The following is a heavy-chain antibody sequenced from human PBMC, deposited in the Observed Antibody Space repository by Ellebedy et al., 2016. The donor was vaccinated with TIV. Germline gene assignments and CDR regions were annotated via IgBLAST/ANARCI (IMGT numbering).Heavy chain of an antibody. D-gene: IGHD3-16*01. V-gene: IGHV3-23*01. J-gene: IGHJ4*02. CDR1: GFTFSSYS. CDR2: ISGSGDNT. CDR3: ARDGGEYN. Sequence: GGSLRLSCAASGFTFSSYSMNWVRQAPGKGLEWVSTISGSGDNTYYADSVKGRFTISRDNSKNTLYLQMNSLRAEDTAVYYCARDGGEYNWGQGTLVTVSS.